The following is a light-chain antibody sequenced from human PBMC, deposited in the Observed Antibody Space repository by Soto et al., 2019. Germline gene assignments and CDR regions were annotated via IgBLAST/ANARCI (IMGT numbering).Light chain of an antibody. CDR1: QDIGSH. Sequence: DIQMTQSPSSLSASLGDRVTISCGAGQDIGSHLAWYQQKPEKAPKSLIYFASTLQSGVPSRFSASGSGTDFTLTISSLQPEDFTTYYCQQFRIFPNPFGQGARLEIK. CDR2: FAS. V-gene: IGKV1D-16*01. CDR3: QQFRIFPNP. J-gene: IGKJ5*01.